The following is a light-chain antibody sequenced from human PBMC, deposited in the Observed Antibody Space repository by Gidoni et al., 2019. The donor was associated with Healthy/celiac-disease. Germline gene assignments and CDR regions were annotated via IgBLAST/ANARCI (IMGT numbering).Light chain of an antibody. CDR3: QQYNSYPWT. Sequence: DIQMTQSPSTLSASVGDRVTITCRSSQSISSWLDWYQQKPGNAPKLLIYKASSLESGVPSRFSGSGSGTEFTLTISSLQPDDFATYYCQQYNSYPWTFGQGTKVEIK. CDR1: QSISSW. V-gene: IGKV1-5*03. J-gene: IGKJ1*01. CDR2: KAS.